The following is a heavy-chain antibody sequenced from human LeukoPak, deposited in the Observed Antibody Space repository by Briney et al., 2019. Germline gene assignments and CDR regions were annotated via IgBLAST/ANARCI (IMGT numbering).Heavy chain of an antibody. CDR1: GGSISSSSYY. D-gene: IGHD3-3*01. Sequence: SETLSLTCTDSGGSISSSSYYWGWIRQPPGKGLEWIGSIYYSGSTYYNPSLKSRVTISVDTSKNQFSLKLSSVTAADTAVYYCARGAYDFWSGYLEYWGQGTLVTVSS. CDR3: ARGAYDFWSGYLEY. V-gene: IGHV4-39*07. CDR2: IYYSGST. J-gene: IGHJ4*02.